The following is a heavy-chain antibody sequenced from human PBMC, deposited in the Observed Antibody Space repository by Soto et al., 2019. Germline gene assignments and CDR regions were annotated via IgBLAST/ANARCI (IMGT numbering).Heavy chain of an antibody. J-gene: IGHJ4*02. CDR1: GFTFTTHG. CDR3: ASATSIAIGLRN. D-gene: IGHD6-6*01. V-gene: IGHV1-18*01. Sequence: EASVKVSCKASGFTFTTHGFTWVRQAPGQGLEWMGWSSALNGYTNYAQNFQGRLTITTDSPTSTAYMELRSLRSDDTAVYYCASATSIAIGLRNRGQGTPVTVSS. CDR2: SSALNGYT.